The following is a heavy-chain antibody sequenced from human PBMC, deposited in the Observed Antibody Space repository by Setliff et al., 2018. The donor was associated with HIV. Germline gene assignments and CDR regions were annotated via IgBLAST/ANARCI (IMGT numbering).Heavy chain of an antibody. D-gene: IGHD5-18*01. CDR1: GYTFTTYY. CDR3: ARVAYEIGYSHGYDY. CDR2: INPSDGST. J-gene: IGHJ4*02. V-gene: IGHV1-46*01. Sequence: ASVKVSCKASGYTFTTYYIHWVRQAPGQGLEWMGIINPSDGSTSYAQKFQGRVTMTRDTSTTTAYMELSSLRSEDTAVYYCARVAYEIGYSHGYDYWGQGTLVTVSS.